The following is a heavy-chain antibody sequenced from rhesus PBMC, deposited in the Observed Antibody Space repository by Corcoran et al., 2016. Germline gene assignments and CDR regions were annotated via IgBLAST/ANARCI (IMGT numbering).Heavy chain of an antibody. CDR1: GFTFSSYW. Sequence: EVQLVESGGGLAKPGGSLRLSCAASGFTFSSYWMNWVRQAPGKGLEWVSAINSGGGNTYYADSVKGRFTISRDNSKNTLSLQMNSLRAEDTAVYYCASVLRGLSYFDYWGQGVLVTVSS. V-gene: IGHV3S25*01. CDR2: INSGGGNT. CDR3: ASVLRGLSYFDY. J-gene: IGHJ4*01.